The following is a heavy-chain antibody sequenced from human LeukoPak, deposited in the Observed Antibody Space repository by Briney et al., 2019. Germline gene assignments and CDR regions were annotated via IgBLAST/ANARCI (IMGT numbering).Heavy chain of an antibody. CDR2: IYYSGST. CDR1: GGSISSHY. CDR3: ARVLNCSGGSCYSD. J-gene: IGHJ4*02. V-gene: IGHV4-59*11. D-gene: IGHD2-15*01. Sequence: PSETLCLTCTVSGGSISSHYWSWIRQPPGKGLEWIGYIYYSGSTNYNPSLKSRVTISVDTSKNQFSLKLSSVTAADTAVYYCARVLNCSGGSCYSDWGQGTLVTVSS.